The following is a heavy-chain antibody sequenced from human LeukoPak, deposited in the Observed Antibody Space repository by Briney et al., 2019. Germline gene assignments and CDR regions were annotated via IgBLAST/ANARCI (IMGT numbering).Heavy chain of an antibody. CDR1: GGSISSYY. CDR3: ARGDDYVWGSYPFDY. CDR2: IYYSGST. J-gene: IGHJ4*02. V-gene: IGHV4-59*01. D-gene: IGHD3-16*02. Sequence: SETLSLTCTVSGGSISSYYWSWIRQPPGEGLEWIGYIYYSGSTNYNPSLKSRVTISVDTSKNQFSLKLSSVTAADTAVYYCARGDDYVWGSYPFDYWGQGTLVTVSS.